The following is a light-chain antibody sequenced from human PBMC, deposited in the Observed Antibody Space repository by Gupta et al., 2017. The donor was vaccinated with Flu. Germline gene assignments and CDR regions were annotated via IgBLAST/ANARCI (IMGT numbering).Light chain of an antibody. J-gene: IGKJ4*01. CDR1: QSVSSN. CDR3: QQYNNWPALT. CDR2: GAS. Sequence: IVMTQPPATLSVSPGERATLSCRASQSVSSNLAWYQQQPGQAPRILIYGASTRATGIPARFSGSGSGTEFTLTISSMQSEDFAVYYCQQYNNWPALTFGGGTKVEIK. V-gene: IGKV3-15*01.